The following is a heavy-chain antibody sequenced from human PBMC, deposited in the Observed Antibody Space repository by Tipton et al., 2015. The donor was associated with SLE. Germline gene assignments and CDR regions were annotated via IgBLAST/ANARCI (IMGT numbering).Heavy chain of an antibody. Sequence: TLSLTCGVSGVSISGSHWWSWVRQSPRKGLEWVGEIYHSGTTNYKPSLKSRVTISVDKSKNQFSPKLTSVTAADTAVYYCARVLDVLDYWGQGTLVTVSS. CDR2: IYHSGTT. V-gene: IGHV4-4*02. CDR3: ARVLDVLDY. D-gene: IGHD1-1*01. CDR1: GVSISGSHW. J-gene: IGHJ4*02.